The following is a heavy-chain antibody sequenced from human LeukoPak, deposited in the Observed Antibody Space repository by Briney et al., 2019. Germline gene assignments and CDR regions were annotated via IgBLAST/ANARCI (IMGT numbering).Heavy chain of an antibody. V-gene: IGHV3-9*01. Sequence: PGGSLRLSCAASGFTFGDYAMHWVRQVPGKGLEWVSGISWNSGNIDYADSVKGRFTVSRDNAKNSLYLQMNSLRAEDTALYYCAKDDYYGSGSYSGLNHWGQGTLVTVSS. D-gene: IGHD3-10*01. CDR2: ISWNSGNI. J-gene: IGHJ4*02. CDR1: GFTFGDYA. CDR3: AKDDYYGSGSYSGLNH.